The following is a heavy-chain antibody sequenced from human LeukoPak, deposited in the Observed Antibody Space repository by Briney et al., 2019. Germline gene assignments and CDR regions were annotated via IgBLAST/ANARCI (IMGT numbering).Heavy chain of an antibody. CDR2: INTNSGDT. J-gene: IGHJ4*02. CDR1: GYTFTGYY. D-gene: IGHD6-19*01. V-gene: IGHV1-2*02. CDR3: ARSLWSQWPIPTH. Sequence: ASVKVSCKASGYTFTGYYMHWVRQAPGQGLEWMGWINTNSGDTNYAQKFQGRVTMTRDTSISTAYMEVSWLRSDDTALYYCARSLWSQWPIPTHWGQGTLVSVSS.